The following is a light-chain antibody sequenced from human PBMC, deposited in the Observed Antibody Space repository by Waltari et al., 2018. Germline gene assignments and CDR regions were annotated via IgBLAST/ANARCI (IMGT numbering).Light chain of an antibody. CDR3: CSYAGTTAWL. Sequence: QSALTQPASVSGSPGQSITISCTGTSSDVGDYTLVAWYQQHAGQVPKLIIYEVNKRPSGLSTRFSGSRSGNTASLTIAGLQAEDEATYFCCSYAGTTAWLFGGGTKVTVL. CDR1: SSDVGDYTL. V-gene: IGLV2-23*02. CDR2: EVN. J-gene: IGLJ3*02.